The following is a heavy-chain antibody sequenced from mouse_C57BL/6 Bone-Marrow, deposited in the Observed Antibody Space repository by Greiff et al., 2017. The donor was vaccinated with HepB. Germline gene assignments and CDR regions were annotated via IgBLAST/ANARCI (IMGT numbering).Heavy chain of an antibody. CDR3: ARDGYDD. CDR2: ISSGGSYT. J-gene: IGHJ3*01. D-gene: IGHD2-2*01. CDR1: GFTFSSYG. Sequence: EVKLVESGGDLVKPGGSLKLSCAASGFTFSSYGMSWVRQTPDKRLEWVATISSGGSYTYYPDSVKGRFTISRDNAKNTLYLQMSSLKSEDTAMYYCARDGYDDWGQGTLVTVSA. V-gene: IGHV5-6*01.